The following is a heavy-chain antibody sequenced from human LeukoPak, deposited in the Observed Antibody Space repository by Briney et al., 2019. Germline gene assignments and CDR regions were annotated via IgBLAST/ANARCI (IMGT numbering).Heavy chain of an antibody. Sequence: GASVKVSCKASGYTFTSYYMHWVRQAPGQGLEWMGIINPSGGSTSYAQKFQGRVTMTRDTSTSTVYMELSSLRSEDTAVYYCAREPHSSGWYADDAFDIWGQGTMVTVSS. D-gene: IGHD6-19*01. CDR2: INPSGGST. CDR1: GYTFTSYY. J-gene: IGHJ3*02. V-gene: IGHV1-46*01. CDR3: AREPHSSGWYADDAFDI.